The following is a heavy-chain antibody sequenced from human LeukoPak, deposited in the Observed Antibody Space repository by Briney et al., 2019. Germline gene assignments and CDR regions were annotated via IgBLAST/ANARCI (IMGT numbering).Heavy chain of an antibody. CDR2: IRSKAYGGTT. CDR1: GFTFGDYA. CDR3: TRERVGGLYDYGDYG. J-gene: IGHJ4*02. V-gene: IGHV3-49*03. D-gene: IGHD4-17*01. Sequence: GGSLRLSCTASGFTFGDYAMSWFRQAPGKGLEWVGFIRSKAYGGTTEYAASVKGRFTISRDDSKSIAYLQMNSLKTEDTAVYYCTRERVGGLYDYGDYGRGQGTLVTVSS.